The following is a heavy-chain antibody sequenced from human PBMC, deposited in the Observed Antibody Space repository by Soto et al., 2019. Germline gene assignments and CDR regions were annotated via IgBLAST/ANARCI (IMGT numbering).Heavy chain of an antibody. D-gene: IGHD1-26*01. Sequence: QVQLQESGPGLVKPSQTLSLTCTVSGGSISSGGYYWSWIRQHPGKGLEWIGYIYYSGSTYYNPSLKSRVTISVDTSKNHFSLKLSSVTAADTAVYYWAREGGIVGATAADYWGQGTLVTVSS. CDR2: IYYSGST. J-gene: IGHJ4*02. V-gene: IGHV4-31*03. CDR1: GGSISSGGYY. CDR3: AREGGIVGATAADY.